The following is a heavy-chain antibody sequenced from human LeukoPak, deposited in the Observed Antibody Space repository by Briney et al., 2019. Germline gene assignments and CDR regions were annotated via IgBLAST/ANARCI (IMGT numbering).Heavy chain of an antibody. D-gene: IGHD3-22*01. CDR3: ARDRRRNYYDSSGYDY. V-gene: IGHV1-8*03. CDR1: GYTFTSYD. J-gene: IGHJ4*02. Sequence: ASVKVSCKASGYTFTSYDINWVRQATGQGLEWMGWMNPNSGNTGYAQKFQGRVTITRNTSISTVYMELSSLRSEDTAVYYCARDRRRNYYDSSGYDYWGQGTLVTVSS. CDR2: MNPNSGNT.